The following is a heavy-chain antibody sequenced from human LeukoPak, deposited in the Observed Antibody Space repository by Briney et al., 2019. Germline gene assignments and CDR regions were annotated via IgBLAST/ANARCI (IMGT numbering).Heavy chain of an antibody. D-gene: IGHD5-18*01. J-gene: IGHJ4*02. CDR1: GFSFSTYG. Sequence: HTGGSLRLSCAASGFSFSTYGMHWVRQAPGKGLEWVAFIRYDGSNKYYADSVKGRFTISRDNSKNTLYLQMNSLRAEDTAVYYCARDLSGVTGYTYGRGVDYWGQGTLVTVSS. CDR2: IRYDGSNK. CDR3: ARDLSGVTGYTYGRGVDY. V-gene: IGHV3-30*02.